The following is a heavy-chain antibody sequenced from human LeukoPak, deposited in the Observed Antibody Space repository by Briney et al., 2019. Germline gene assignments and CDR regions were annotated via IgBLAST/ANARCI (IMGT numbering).Heavy chain of an antibody. D-gene: IGHD6-13*01. CDR2: MNPNSGNT. V-gene: IGHV1-8*03. CDR3: ARAILYLVREHYFDY. Sequence: AASVKVSCTASGYTFTSYDINWVRQATGQGLEWMGWMNPNSGNTGYAQKFQGRVTITRNTSISTAYMELSSLRSEDTAVYYCARAILYLVREHYFDYWGQGTLVTVSS. CDR1: GYTFTSYD. J-gene: IGHJ4*02.